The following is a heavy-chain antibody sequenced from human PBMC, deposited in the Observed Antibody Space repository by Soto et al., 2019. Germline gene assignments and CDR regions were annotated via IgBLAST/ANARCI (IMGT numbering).Heavy chain of an antibody. V-gene: IGHV3-23*01. CDR3: VTDPSWEWGY. CDR1: GFAFSRND. D-gene: IGHD2-2*01. Sequence: GGSLRLSCAASGFAFSRNDMSWVRQRPGKGLEWVSNINYSGVSTYYSDAVKGRFTISRDNSKNILYLEMNSLKVDDTAVYYCVTDPSWEWGYWGQGALVTVSS. J-gene: IGHJ4*02. CDR2: INYSGVST.